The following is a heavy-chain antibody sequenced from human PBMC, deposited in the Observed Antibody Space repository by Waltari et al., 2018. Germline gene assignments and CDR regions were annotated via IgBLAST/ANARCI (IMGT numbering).Heavy chain of an antibody. Sequence: QVQLVESGGGVVQPGGSLRLSCAASGFTFSSYGMHWVRQAPGKGLEWVAFIRYDGSNKYYADSVKGRFTISRDNSKNTLYLQMNSLRAEDTAVYYCAKSSGWSQHQTYFDYWGQGTLVTVSS. J-gene: IGHJ4*02. CDR2: IRYDGSNK. D-gene: IGHD6-19*01. V-gene: IGHV3-30*02. CDR1: GFTFSSYG. CDR3: AKSSGWSQHQTYFDY.